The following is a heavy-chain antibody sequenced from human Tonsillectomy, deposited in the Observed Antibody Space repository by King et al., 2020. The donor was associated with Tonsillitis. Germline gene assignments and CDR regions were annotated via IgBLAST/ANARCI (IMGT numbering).Heavy chain of an antibody. CDR2: ISHDGSNK. Sequence: VQLVESGGGVVQPGRSLRLSCAASEFTFSSHGMHWVRQAPGKGLEWVALISHDGSNKYYADSVKGRLIISRDNSKNTLYLQMNSLRAEDTAVYYCALAGNHYDISGHHPFDIWGQGTMVTVSS. V-gene: IGHV3-33*05. D-gene: IGHD3-22*01. CDR1: EFTFSSHG. J-gene: IGHJ3*02. CDR3: ALAGNHYDISGHHPFDI.